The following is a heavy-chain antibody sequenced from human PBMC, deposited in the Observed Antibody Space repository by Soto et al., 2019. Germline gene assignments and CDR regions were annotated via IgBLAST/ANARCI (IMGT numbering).Heavy chain of an antibody. CDR1: GGSISSSSYY. J-gene: IGHJ4*02. D-gene: IGHD3-22*01. Sequence: SETLSLTCTVSGGSISSSSYYWGWIRQPPGKGLEWIGSIYYSGSTYYNPSLKGRVTISVDTSKNQFSLKLSSVTAADTAVYYCARLVYYYDSSGYPDFDYWGQVTLVTVSS. CDR2: IYYSGST. V-gene: IGHV4-39*01. CDR3: ARLVYYYDSSGYPDFDY.